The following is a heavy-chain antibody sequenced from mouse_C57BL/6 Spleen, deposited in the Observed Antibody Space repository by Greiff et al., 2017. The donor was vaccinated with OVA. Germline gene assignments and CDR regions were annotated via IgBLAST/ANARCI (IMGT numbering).Heavy chain of an antibody. D-gene: IGHD3-1*01. CDR3: ARDWATTYYFDY. CDR2: INPYNGGT. J-gene: IGHJ2*01. Sequence: EVQLQQSGPVLVKPGASVKMSCKASGYTFTDYYMNWVKQSHGKSLEWIGVINPYNGGTSYNQKVKGKATLTVDKSSSTAYMELNSLTSEDSAVYYCARDWATTYYFDYWGQGTTLTVSS. V-gene: IGHV1-19*01. CDR1: GYTFTDYY.